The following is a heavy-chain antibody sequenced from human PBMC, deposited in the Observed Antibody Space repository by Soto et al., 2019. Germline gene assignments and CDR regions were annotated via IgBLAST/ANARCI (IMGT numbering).Heavy chain of an antibody. Sequence: PGGSLRLSCAASGFTFSSYGMHWVRQPPGKGLEWVAIIWYHGNEKYYADSGKGRFIFSGDTFKNTLYLEMNRMRVDDTVVYYCGRDLGQDGNHFFDYWGQGTLVTVSS. J-gene: IGHJ4*02. CDR1: GFTFSSYG. V-gene: IGHV3-33*01. D-gene: IGHD3-3*02. CDR3: GRDLGQDGNHFFDY. CDR2: IWYHGNEK.